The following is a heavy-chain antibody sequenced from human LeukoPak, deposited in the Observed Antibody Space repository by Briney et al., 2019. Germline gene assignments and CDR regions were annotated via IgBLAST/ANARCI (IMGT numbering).Heavy chain of an antibody. J-gene: IGHJ5*02. CDR2: INHSGST. CDR1: GGSFSGYY. Sequence: KPSETLSLTCAVYGGSFSGYYWSWIRQPPGKGLEWIGEINHSGSTNYNPSLKSRVTISVDTSKNQFSLKLSSVTAADTAVYYCARHSGITMIVVDPWGQGTLVTVSS. D-gene: IGHD3-22*01. V-gene: IGHV4-34*01. CDR3: ARHSGITMIVVDP.